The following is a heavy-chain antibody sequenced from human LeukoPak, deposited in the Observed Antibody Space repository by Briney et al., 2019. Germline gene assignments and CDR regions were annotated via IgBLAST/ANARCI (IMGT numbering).Heavy chain of an antibody. J-gene: IGHJ4*02. D-gene: IGHD3-22*01. CDR3: AKYDNSGRAGGY. Sequence: GGSLRLSCAASGFTFSNYGMHWVRQALGKGLEWVAVIWYDGSNKYYADSVKGRFTISRDNSRNTLYLQMNSLRVQDTAMYYCAKYDNSGRAGGYWGQGTLVTVSS. CDR1: GFTFSNYG. V-gene: IGHV3-33*06. CDR2: IWYDGSNK.